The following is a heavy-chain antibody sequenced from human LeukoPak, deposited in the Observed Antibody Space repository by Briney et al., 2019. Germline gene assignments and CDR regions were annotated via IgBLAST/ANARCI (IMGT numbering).Heavy chain of an antibody. CDR2: INWNGGST. J-gene: IGHJ4*02. CDR1: GLTFDDYG. V-gene: IGHV3-20*04. Sequence: GGCLRLSCAASGLTFDDYGMSWVRQAPGKGLEWVSGINWNGGSTGYADSVKGRFTSSRDNAKNSLYLQMNSLRAEDTALYYCSRESLGVVVVDLGFFDCWGQGALVTISS. CDR3: SRESLGVVVVDLGFFDC. D-gene: IGHD2-15*01.